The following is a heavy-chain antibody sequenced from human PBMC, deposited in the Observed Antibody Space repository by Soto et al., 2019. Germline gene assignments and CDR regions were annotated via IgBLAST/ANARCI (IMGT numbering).Heavy chain of an antibody. V-gene: IGHV3-30*18. J-gene: IGHJ4*02. Sequence: GESLKISCAASGFTFSSYGMHWVRQAPGKGLEWVAVISYDGSNKYYADSVKGRFTISRDNSKNTLYLQMNSLRAEDTAVYYCAKASLAAAGTGVLFDYWGQGTLVTVSS. D-gene: IGHD6-13*01. CDR3: AKASLAAAGTGVLFDY. CDR1: GFTFSSYG. CDR2: ISYDGSNK.